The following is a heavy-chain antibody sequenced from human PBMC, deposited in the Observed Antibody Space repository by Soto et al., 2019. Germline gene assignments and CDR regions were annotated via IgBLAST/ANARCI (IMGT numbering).Heavy chain of an antibody. Sequence: QVQLVQSGAEVKKPGASVKVSCKASGYSFTTYGIAWVRQAPGQGLEWMGWISTYNGDTDYAQNLQGRVIMTTATSTTTGYMELRSLRSDDTAVYYCAREGSRPYYYYGMDVWGQGTTVSVSS. J-gene: IGHJ6*02. CDR1: GYSFTTYG. CDR2: ISTYNGDT. V-gene: IGHV1-18*01. D-gene: IGHD2-15*01. CDR3: AREGSRPYYYYGMDV.